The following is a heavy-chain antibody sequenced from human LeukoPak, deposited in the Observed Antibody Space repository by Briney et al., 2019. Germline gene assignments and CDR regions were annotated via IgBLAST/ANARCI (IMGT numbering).Heavy chain of an antibody. V-gene: IGHV3-21*01. CDR3: ASKGSSGYYPSRY. CDR2: ISSSSSYI. J-gene: IGHJ4*02. D-gene: IGHD3-22*01. Sequence: PGGSLRLSCAASGFTFSSYSMNWVRQAPGKGLEWVSSISSSSSYIYYADSVKGRFTISRDNAKDSLYLQMNSLRAEDTAVYYCASKGSSGYYPSRYWGQGTLVTVSS. CDR1: GFTFSSYS.